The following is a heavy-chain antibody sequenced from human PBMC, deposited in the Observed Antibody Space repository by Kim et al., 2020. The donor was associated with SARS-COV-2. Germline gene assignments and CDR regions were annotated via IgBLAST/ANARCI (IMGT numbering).Heavy chain of an antibody. J-gene: IGHJ4*02. V-gene: IGHV3-74*01. Sequence: ADSVEGRFTISRNNAKTSEYLQMNSLRAEDTAVYYCARNHLNSGGNAVDYWGQGTLVTVSS. CDR3: ARNHLNSGGNAVDY. D-gene: IGHD1-26*01.